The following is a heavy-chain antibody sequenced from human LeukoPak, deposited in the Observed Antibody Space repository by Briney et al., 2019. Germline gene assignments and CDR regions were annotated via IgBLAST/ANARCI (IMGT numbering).Heavy chain of an antibody. CDR1: GGSISSYY. CDR3: ARGPHATYYYGSGSPSFDY. V-gene: IGHV4-59*08. J-gene: IGHJ4*02. CDR2: IYYSGST. D-gene: IGHD3-10*01. Sequence: SETLSLTCTVSGGSISSYYWSWIRQPPGKGLEWIGYIYYSGSTNYNPSLKSRVTISVDTSKNQFSLKLSSVTAADTAVYYCARGPHATYYYGSGSPSFDYWGQGTLVTVSS.